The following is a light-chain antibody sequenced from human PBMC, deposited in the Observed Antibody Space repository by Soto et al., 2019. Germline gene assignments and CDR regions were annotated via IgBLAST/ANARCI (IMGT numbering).Light chain of an antibody. CDR2: YDS. V-gene: IGLV3-21*04. CDR3: QVWDSSSDHAV. Sequence: YELTQPPSVSVAPGKTARITCGGNNIGSKSVHWYQQKPGQAPVLVIYYDSDRPSGIPERFSGSNSGNTATLTISRVEAGDEADYYCQVWDSSSDHAVFGGGTQLTVL. CDR1: NIGSKS. J-gene: IGLJ7*01.